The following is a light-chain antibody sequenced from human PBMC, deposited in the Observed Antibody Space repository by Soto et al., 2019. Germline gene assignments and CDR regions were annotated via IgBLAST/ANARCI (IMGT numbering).Light chain of an antibody. J-gene: IGKJ5*01. V-gene: IGKV1-5*02. CDR3: QQYDKSSIT. CDR1: QSINNG. CDR2: DAS. Sequence: IPLTHSPSTLSASLLYRFTIILLASQSINNGLAWYQQKPGKAPKLLIYDASTLEPGVPSRFSGTGSGTEFTLTISSLQPEDIATYYCQQYDKSSITFGQGTRLEIK.